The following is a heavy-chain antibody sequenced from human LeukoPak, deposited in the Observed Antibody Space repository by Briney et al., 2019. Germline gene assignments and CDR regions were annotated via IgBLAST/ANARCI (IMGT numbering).Heavy chain of an antibody. CDR3: VKDEGYYFDY. CDR1: GFTFSSYG. V-gene: IGHV3-64D*06. CDR2: ISSNGGST. Sequence: GRSLRLSCAASGFTFSSYGMHWVRQAPGKGIEYVSAISSNGGSTYYADSVKGRFTISRDNSKNTLYLQMSSLRAEDTAVYYCVKDEGYYFDYWGQGTLVTVSS. J-gene: IGHJ4*02.